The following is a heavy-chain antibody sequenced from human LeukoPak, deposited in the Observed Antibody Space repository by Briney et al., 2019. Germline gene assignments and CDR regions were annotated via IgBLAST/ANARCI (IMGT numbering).Heavy chain of an antibody. Sequence: GGSLRLSCAASGFTFSSYSMNWVRQAPGKGLEWVSYISSSSSTIYYADSVKGRFTISRDNAKNSLYPQMNSLRAEDTAVYYCAKSGRATGYSSFDSWGQGTLVTVSS. CDR2: ISSSSSTI. V-gene: IGHV3-48*04. D-gene: IGHD3-9*01. J-gene: IGHJ4*02. CDR3: AKSGRATGYSSFDS. CDR1: GFTFSSYS.